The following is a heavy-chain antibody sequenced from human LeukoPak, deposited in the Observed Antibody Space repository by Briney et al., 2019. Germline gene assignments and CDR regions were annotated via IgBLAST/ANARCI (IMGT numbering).Heavy chain of an antibody. Sequence: SETLSLTCTVSGGSVSTSHWNWIRQPPGKGLEWIGNVDYSGSTKYNPSLRSRVTMSLDTSKNQFSLKLRSVTAADTALYYCTRGYYEPFDRWGQGTLVTGPS. J-gene: IGHJ4*02. CDR1: GGSVSTSH. D-gene: IGHD3-22*01. CDR2: VDYSGST. CDR3: TRGYYEPFDR. V-gene: IGHV4-59*02.